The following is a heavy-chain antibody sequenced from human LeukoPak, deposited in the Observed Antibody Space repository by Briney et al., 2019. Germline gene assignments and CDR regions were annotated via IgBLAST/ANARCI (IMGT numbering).Heavy chain of an antibody. CDR3: ARILWGSSASNWFDP. CDR1: GFTFSNYW. J-gene: IGHJ5*02. D-gene: IGHD3-10*01. Sequence: PGGSLRLSCAASGFTFSNYWMTWVRKAPGKGLEWVASIKEDGSEKYFVDSVKGRFTISRDNAKNSLYLQMNSLRAEDTAVYCCARILWGSSASNWFDPWGQGTLVTVSS. V-gene: IGHV3-7*01. CDR2: IKEDGSEK.